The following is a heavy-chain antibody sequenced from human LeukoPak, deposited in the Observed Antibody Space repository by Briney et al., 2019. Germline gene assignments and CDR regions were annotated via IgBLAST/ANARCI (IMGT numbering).Heavy chain of an antibody. CDR1: GFTFSSYA. CDR3: ARENSSGWANWFDP. CDR2: ISSSGSTI. Sequence: PGGSLRLSCAASGFTFSSYAMSWVRQAPGKGLEWVSYISSSGSTIYYADSVKGRFTISRDNAKNSLYLQMNSLRAEDTAVYYCARENSSGWANWFDPWGQGTLVTVSS. V-gene: IGHV3-48*03. D-gene: IGHD6-19*01. J-gene: IGHJ5*02.